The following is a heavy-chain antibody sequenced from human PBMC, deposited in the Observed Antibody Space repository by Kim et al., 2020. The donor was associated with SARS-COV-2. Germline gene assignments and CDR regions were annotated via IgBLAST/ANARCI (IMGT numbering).Heavy chain of an antibody. V-gene: IGHV3-33*01. CDR3: AREKEDTMIVVVTPEPYFDY. CDR2: IWYDGSNK. CDR1: GFTFSSYG. J-gene: IGHJ4*02. D-gene: IGHD3-22*01. Sequence: GGSLRLSCAASGFTFSSYGMHWVRQAPGKGLEWVAVIWYDGSNKYYADSVKGRFTISRDNSKNTLYLQMNSLRAEDTAVYYCAREKEDTMIVVVTPEPYFDYWGQGTLVTVSS.